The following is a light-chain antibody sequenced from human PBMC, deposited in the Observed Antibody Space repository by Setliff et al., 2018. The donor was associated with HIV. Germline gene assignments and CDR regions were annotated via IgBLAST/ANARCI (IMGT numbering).Light chain of an antibody. J-gene: IGLJ1*01. Sequence: QSALTQPASVSGSPGQSITISCTGSSSDIGAYNYVSWYQQHPGKVPKVIIYDVRKRPSGVSNRFSGSKSGNTASLTISGLQAEDEAAYYCCSYANINTRVFGTGTKVTV. CDR3: CSYANINTRV. CDR1: SSDIGAYNY. CDR2: DVR. V-gene: IGLV2-23*02.